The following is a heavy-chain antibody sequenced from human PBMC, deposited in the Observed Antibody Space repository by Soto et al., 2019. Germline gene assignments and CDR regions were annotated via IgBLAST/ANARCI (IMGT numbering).Heavy chain of an antibody. D-gene: IGHD6-19*01. CDR3: ARTTSNIAVAGPEFDY. CDR2: LFSTCDK. V-gene: IGHV2-26*01. J-gene: IGHJ4*02. CDR1: GFSLTNTRMA. Sequence: QVTLKESGPVLVRPTETLTLTCNVSGFSLTNTRMAVSWFRQPPGKALQWLAHLFSTCDKSYSPSLTDRLTISKDTSKSQVILTMTNVNPVDTATYYCARTTSNIAVAGPEFDYWGQGIPVTVSS.